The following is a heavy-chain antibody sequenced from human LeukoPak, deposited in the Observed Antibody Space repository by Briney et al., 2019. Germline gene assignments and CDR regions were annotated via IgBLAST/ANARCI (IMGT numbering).Heavy chain of an antibody. CDR1: GGSISSHY. J-gene: IGHJ4*02. CDR2: IYYSGST. V-gene: IGHV4-59*11. D-gene: IGHD3-16*01. Sequence: PSETLSLTCTVSGGSISSHYWSWIRQPPGKGLEWIGYIYYSGSTNYNPSLKSRVTLSVDTSKKQFSLKLSSVTAADTAVYYCARDLGYWGQGTLVTVSS. CDR3: ARDLGY.